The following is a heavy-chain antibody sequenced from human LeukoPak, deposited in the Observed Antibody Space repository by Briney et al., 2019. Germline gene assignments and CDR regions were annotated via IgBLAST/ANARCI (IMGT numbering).Heavy chain of an antibody. CDR1: GFNFSSYA. D-gene: IGHD4-17*01. CDR2: IRQDGSDK. V-gene: IGHV3-7*01. J-gene: IGHJ4*02. CDR3: ARDRHGDYFFDY. Sequence: GGSLRLSCAASGFNFSSYAMSWVRQDPGKGLEWVASIRQDGSDKYYVDSVKGRFTISRDNAKNSLYLQMNSLRADDTALYYCARDRHGDYFFDYWGQGTLVTVSS.